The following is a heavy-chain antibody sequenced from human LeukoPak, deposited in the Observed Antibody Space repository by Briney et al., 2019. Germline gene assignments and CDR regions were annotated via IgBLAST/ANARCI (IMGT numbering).Heavy chain of an antibody. J-gene: IGHJ4*02. Sequence: SETLSLTCTVSGGSISSYYWSWIRQPPGKGLEWIGSIYYSGSTYYNPSLKSRVTISVDTSKNQFSLKLSSVTAADTAVYYCARHGVPAAIRVFLDYWGQGTLVTVSS. V-gene: IGHV4-39*01. D-gene: IGHD2-2*02. CDR3: ARHGVPAAIRVFLDY. CDR1: GGSISSYY. CDR2: IYYSGST.